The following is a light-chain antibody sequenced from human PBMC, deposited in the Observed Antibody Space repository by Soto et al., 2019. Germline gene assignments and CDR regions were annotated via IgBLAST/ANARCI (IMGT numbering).Light chain of an antibody. CDR3: GSWDSSLSDYV. CDR2: DDD. Sequence: QSVLAQPPSVSAAPGQRVTISCSGGSSNIGGNSVSWYQQLPGTAPKLLIYDDDKRPSGIPDRFSGSKSGTSATLGITGFQTGDEADYYCGSWDSSLSDYVFGNGTKVTV. V-gene: IGLV1-51*01. J-gene: IGLJ1*01. CDR1: SSNIGGNS.